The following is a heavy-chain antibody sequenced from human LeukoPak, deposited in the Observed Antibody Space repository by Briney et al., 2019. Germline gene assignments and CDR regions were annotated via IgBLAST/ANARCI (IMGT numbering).Heavy chain of an antibody. J-gene: IGHJ4*02. CDR3: ARTCGGDCYAPDY. CDR1: RFTFSTYA. D-gene: IGHD2-21*02. Sequence: GGSLRLSCAASRFTFSTYAMSWVRQAPGKGLEWVSVISGTGDSTYYADSVKGRFTISRDNSKNTLYLQMNSLRAEDTAVYYCARTCGGDCYAPDYWGQGALVTVSS. CDR2: ISGTGDST. V-gene: IGHV3-23*01.